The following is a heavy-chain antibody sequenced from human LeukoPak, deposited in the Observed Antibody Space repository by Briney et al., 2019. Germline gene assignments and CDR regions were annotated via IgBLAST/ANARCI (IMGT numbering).Heavy chain of an antibody. CDR3: ARGRYDSSGYYSIFDY. CDR2: IYSGGST. D-gene: IGHD3-22*01. Sequence: GGSLRLSCAASGFTVSSNYMSWVRQAPGKGLEWVSVIYSGGSTYYADSVKGRFTISRDNSKNTLYLQMNSLRAEDTAVYYCARGRYDSSGYYSIFDYWGQGTLVTVSS. CDR1: GFTVSSNY. J-gene: IGHJ4*02. V-gene: IGHV3-53*01.